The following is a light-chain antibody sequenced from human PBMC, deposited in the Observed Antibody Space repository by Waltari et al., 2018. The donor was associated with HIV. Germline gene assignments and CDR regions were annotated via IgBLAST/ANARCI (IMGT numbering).Light chain of an antibody. J-gene: IGLJ3*02. Sequence: QSVLTQPPSASGTPGQRVTISCSGSSSNIGSKYVYWYQQLPGTAPKLLIHRNKQRPSGVPDRFSGSKSGTSASRAISGLRSEDEADYYCAAWDDSLSGFWVFGGGTKLTVL. V-gene: IGLV1-47*01. CDR3: AAWDDSLSGFWV. CDR2: RNK. CDR1: SSNIGSKY.